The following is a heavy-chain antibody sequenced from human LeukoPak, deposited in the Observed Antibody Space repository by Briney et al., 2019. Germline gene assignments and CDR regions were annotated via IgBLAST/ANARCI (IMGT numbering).Heavy chain of an antibody. Sequence: SETLSLTCTVSGGSISSGSYYWSWIRQPAGKGLEWIGRIYASGSTNYNPSLKSRVTISVDTSKNQFSLKLSSVTAADTAVYYCARVTRTLCSGGSCYSGYFDYWGQGTLVTISS. J-gene: IGHJ4*02. D-gene: IGHD2-15*01. CDR1: GGSISSGSYY. V-gene: IGHV4-61*02. CDR3: ARVTRTLCSGGSCYSGYFDY. CDR2: IYASGST.